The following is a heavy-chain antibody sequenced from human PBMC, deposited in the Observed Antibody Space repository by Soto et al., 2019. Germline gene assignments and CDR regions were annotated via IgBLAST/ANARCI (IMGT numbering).Heavy chain of an antibody. J-gene: IGHJ6*02. V-gene: IGHV3-48*02. CDR2: ISSSSSTI. Sequence: EVQLVESGGGLVQPGGSLRLSCAASGFTFSSYSMNWVRQAPGKGLEWVSYISSSSSTIYYADSVKGRFTISRDNAKNSLYLKMNSLRDEDTAVYYCARPYSKIYYYYGMDVWGQGTTVTVFS. CDR3: ARPYSKIYYYYGMDV. D-gene: IGHD6-13*01. CDR1: GFTFSSYS.